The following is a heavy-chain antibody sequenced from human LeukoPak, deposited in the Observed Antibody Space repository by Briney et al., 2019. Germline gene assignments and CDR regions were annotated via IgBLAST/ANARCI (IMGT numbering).Heavy chain of an antibody. V-gene: IGHV6-1*01. D-gene: IGHD3-9*01. CDR2: TYYRSKWYN. J-gene: IGHJ3*02. CDR3: ARDYPVYYDILTGYYRRAFDI. Sequence: SQTLSLTCAISGDSVSSNSAAWNWIRQSPSRGLEWLGRTYYRSKWYNDYAVSVKSRITINPDTSKNQFSLQLNSVTPEDTAVYYCARDYPVYYDILTGYYRRAFDIWGQGTMVTVSS. CDR1: GDSVSSNSAA.